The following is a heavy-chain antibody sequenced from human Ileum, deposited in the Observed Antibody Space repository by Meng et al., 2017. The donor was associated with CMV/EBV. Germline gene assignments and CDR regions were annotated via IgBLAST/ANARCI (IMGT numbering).Heavy chain of an antibody. V-gene: IGHV3-23*03. CDR3: AEDLGIIVGATDY. D-gene: IGHD1-26*01. J-gene: IGHJ4*02. Sequence: GGCLRPSGVPSGFTFSTYAMSWVRQAPGKGLEWVSFIYSGASSTQYADSVKGRFTISRDNSKNTLYLQMNSLRAEDTAVYYCAEDLGIIVGATDYWGQGTLVTVSS. CDR1: GFTFSTYA. CDR2: IYSGASST.